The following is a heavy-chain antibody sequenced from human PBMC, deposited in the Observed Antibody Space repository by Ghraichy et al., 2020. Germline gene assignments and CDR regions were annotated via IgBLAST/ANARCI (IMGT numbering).Heavy chain of an antibody. J-gene: IGHJ4*02. CDR3: SNSPRADRGNY. D-gene: IGHD3-10*01. Sequence: ESLNISCAASGLTFSSYWMHWVRQAPGKGLEWVSHIKTDGSTTNYADSVRGRFTISRDNAKNTLYLQMNSLRADDTAVYYCSNSPRADRGNYWGQGTLVTVSS. CDR1: GLTFSSYW. CDR2: IKTDGSTT. V-gene: IGHV3-74*01.